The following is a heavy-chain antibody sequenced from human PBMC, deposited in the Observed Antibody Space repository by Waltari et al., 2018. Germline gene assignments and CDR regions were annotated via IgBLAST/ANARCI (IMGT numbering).Heavy chain of an antibody. CDR3: VRGGPGSYWYFDL. D-gene: IGHD2-15*01. J-gene: IGHJ2*01. V-gene: IGHV4-59*01. CDR2: IYYSGST. CDR1: GGSISSYY. Sequence: QVQLQESGPGLVKPSETLSLTCTVSGGSISSYYWSWLRQPPGKGLEWIGYIYYSGSTNYTPSLKSRVTISVHTSQIQFSLKLSAVTAADTAVYYCVRGGPGSYWYFDLWGRGTLVTVSS.